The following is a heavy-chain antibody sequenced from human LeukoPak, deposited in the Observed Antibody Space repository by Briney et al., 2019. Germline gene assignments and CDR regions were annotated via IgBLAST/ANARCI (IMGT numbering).Heavy chain of an antibody. CDR2: IGDDVVST. Sequence: PGGSLRLSCAAPGFTFSSHAMSWVRQAPGKGLEWVSAIGDDVVSTYYAESVKGRFTISRDNSKNTLYLQMNSLRAEDTATYYCARDSPLLTVWGQGTLVTVSS. CDR3: ARDSPLLTV. D-gene: IGHD3-9*01. J-gene: IGHJ4*02. V-gene: IGHV3-23*01. CDR1: GFTFSSHA.